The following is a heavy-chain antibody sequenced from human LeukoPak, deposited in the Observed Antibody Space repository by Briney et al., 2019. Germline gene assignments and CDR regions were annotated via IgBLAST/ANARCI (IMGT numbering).Heavy chain of an antibody. J-gene: IGHJ3*02. Sequence: GRSLRLSCAASGFTFSTYGMHWVRQGPGKGLEWVAVIWFDGSVKYYADSVKGRFTISRDNSKNTLYLQMNSLRAEDTAVYYCARAVGPFDIWGQGTIVIVSS. CDR3: ARAVGPFDI. CDR2: IWFDGSVK. V-gene: IGHV3-33*01. CDR1: GFTFSTYG.